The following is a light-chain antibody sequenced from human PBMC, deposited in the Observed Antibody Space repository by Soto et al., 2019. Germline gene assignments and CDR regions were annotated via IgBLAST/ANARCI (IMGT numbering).Light chain of an antibody. CDR2: GAS. Sequence: EIVLTQSPGTLSLSPGERVTLSCRASQSVSSSYLAWYQQKPGQAPRLLIYGASSRATGIPDRFSGSGSGTDFTLTISRLVPEDFAVYYCQQYGSSLLYTFGQGTKLEIK. V-gene: IGKV3-20*01. J-gene: IGKJ2*01. CDR3: QQYGSSLLYT. CDR1: QSVSSSY.